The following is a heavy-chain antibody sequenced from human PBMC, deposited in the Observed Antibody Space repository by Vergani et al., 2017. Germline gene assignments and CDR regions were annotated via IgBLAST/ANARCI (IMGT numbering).Heavy chain of an antibody. Sequence: QVQLQQWGAGLLKPSETLSLTCAVHGGSFSGYYWSWIRQPPGKGLEWIGEFNHSGSTNYNPSLKSRVTISVDTSKNQFSLKLSSVTAADTAVYYCAREGQAYSSSWYYRQHWFDPWGQGTLVTVSS. CDR3: AREGQAYSSSWYYRQHWFDP. V-gene: IGHV4-34*01. CDR2: FNHSGST. D-gene: IGHD6-13*01. J-gene: IGHJ5*02. CDR1: GGSFSGYY.